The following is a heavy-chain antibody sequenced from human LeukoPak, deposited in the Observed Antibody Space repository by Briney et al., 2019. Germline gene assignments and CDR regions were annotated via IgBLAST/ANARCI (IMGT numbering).Heavy chain of an antibody. CDR3: ARGSISMFRGNGDSRFDP. Sequence: ASVKVSCKASGYTFTDYYMHWLRQAPGQGLEWMGWINPNSGDTNYAQMFQGRVTMARDTSISTAHMELSGLRSDDTAVYYCARGSISMFRGNGDSRFDPWGQGTLVSVSS. CDR2: INPNSGDT. CDR1: GYTFTDYY. D-gene: IGHD3-10*01. V-gene: IGHV1-2*02. J-gene: IGHJ5*02.